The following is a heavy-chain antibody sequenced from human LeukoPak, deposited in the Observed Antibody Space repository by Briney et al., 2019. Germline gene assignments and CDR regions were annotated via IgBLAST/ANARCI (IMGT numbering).Heavy chain of an antibody. V-gene: IGHV4-39*01. CDR3: AALGVVPAALDY. J-gene: IGHJ4*02. D-gene: IGHD2-2*01. CDR2: ISYSGNT. Sequence: PSETLSLTCTVSGGSIISSDYHWGWVRQPPGKGLEWIGTISYSGNTDYNPSLRSRVTISVDTSNNQFSLKLSSVTAADTAVYYCAALGVVPAALDYWGQGTLVTVSS. CDR1: GGSIISSDYH.